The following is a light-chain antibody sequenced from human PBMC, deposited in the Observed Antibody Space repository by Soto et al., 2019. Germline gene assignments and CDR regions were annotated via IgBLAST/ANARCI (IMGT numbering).Light chain of an antibody. CDR3: CLYIGATTYV. CDR2: EGS. CDR1: SSDVGSYNL. J-gene: IGLJ1*01. Sequence: QSALTQPASVSGSLGQSITISCTGTSSDVGSYNLVSWFQQHPDKAPKLMIYEGSQRPSGVSNRFSGSKSANTASLTISGLQAEDEADYYCCLYIGATTYVFGTGTKLTVL. V-gene: IGLV2-23*01.